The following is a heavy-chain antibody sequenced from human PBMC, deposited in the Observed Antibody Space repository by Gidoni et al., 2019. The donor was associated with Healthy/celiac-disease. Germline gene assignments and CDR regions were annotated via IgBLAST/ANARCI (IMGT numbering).Heavy chain of an antibody. D-gene: IGHD3-22*01. CDR3: ARGRGDSSGYYSLAFDI. V-gene: IGHV4-34*01. J-gene: IGHJ3*02. CDR1: GGSFSGYY. Sequence: QVQLQQWGAGLLKPSETLSLTCAVYGGSFSGYYWSWIRQPPGKGLEWIGEINHSGSTNYNPSLKSRVTISVDTSKNQFSLKLSSVTAADTAVYYCARGRGDSSGYYSLAFDIWGQGTMVTVSS. CDR2: INHSGST.